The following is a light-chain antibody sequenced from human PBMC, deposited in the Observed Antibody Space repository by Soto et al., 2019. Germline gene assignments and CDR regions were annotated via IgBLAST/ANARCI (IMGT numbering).Light chain of an antibody. CDR2: DAS. Sequence: EIQMTQSPSSLSVSVGDRVTITCQASRDIRDFLNWYQQKPGKAPKLLIFDASNLEEGVPPRFSGSGSGTHFTFSINSLQPEDVATYYCQRYDNLPPYIFGQGTKLDIK. CDR3: QRYDNLPPYI. J-gene: IGKJ2*01. V-gene: IGKV1-33*01. CDR1: RDIRDF.